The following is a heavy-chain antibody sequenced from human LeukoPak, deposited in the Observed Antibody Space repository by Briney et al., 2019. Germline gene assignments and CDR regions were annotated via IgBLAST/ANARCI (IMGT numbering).Heavy chain of an antibody. V-gene: IGHV3-11*01. CDR3: ARERERSDWFDP. J-gene: IGHJ5*02. D-gene: IGHD5-24*01. CDR2: VSSSGSTI. CDR1: GFTFSDYY. Sequence: GGSLRLSCAASGFTFSDYYMSWIRQAPGKGLEWVSYVSSSGSTIYYADSVKGRFTISRDNAKNSLYLQMNSLRAEDTAVYYSARERERSDWFDPWGQGTLVTVSS.